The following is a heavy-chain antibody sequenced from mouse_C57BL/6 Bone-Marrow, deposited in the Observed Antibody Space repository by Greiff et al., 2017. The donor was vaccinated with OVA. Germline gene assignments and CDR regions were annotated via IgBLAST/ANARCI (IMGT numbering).Heavy chain of an antibody. Sequence: EVMLVESGGGLVKPGGSLKLSCTASGFTFSDYGMHWVRQAPEKGLEWVAYISSGSSTIYYADTVKGRFTISRDNAKNTLFLQMTSLRSEDTAMYYCARPGYYYYFDYWGQGTTLTVSS. D-gene: IGHD1-1*01. CDR2: ISSGSSTI. CDR1: GFTFSDYG. J-gene: IGHJ2*01. V-gene: IGHV5-17*01. CDR3: ARPGYYYYFDY.